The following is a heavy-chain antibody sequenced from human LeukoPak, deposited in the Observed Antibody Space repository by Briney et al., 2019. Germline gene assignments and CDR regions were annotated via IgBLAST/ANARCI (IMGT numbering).Heavy chain of an antibody. Sequence: ASVKVSCKASGYTFTGYYTHWVRQAPGQGLEWMGWINPNSGGTNYAQKFQGRVTMTRDTSISTAYMELSRLRSDDTAVYYCAVSGYSSSWPTEDFDYWGQGTLVTVSS. D-gene: IGHD6-13*01. CDR2: INPNSGGT. J-gene: IGHJ4*02. CDR3: AVSGYSSSWPTEDFDY. V-gene: IGHV1-2*02. CDR1: GYTFTGYY.